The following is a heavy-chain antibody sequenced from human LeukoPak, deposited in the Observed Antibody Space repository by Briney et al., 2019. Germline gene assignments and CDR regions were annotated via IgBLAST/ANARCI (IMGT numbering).Heavy chain of an antibody. CDR1: GFTFSSYW. V-gene: IGHV3-7*01. D-gene: IGHD3-22*01. Sequence: GGSLRLSCAASGFTFSSYWMSWIRQAQGKGLEWVANIKQDGSEKYYVDSVKGRFTISTDNAKTSLYLQMNSLRAEDTAVYYCECYYDSSGYWGQGTLVTVSS. CDR2: IKQDGSEK. J-gene: IGHJ4*02. CDR3: ECYYDSSGY.